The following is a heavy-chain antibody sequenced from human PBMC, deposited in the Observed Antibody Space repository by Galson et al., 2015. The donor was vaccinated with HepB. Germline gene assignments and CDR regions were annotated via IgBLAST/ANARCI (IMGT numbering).Heavy chain of an antibody. V-gene: IGHV3-64D*06. D-gene: IGHD1-26*01. CDR3: VKGYSGSHLTAFHI. Sequence: SLRLSCAASGFNFNSYTMHWVRQAPGKGLEYVSAISNSGGSTYYADSVKGRFTISRDNSKNTLFLQVSSLRTEDTAVCYCVKGYSGSHLTAFHIWGQGTMVTVSS. CDR2: ISNSGGST. CDR1: GFNFNSYT. J-gene: IGHJ3*02.